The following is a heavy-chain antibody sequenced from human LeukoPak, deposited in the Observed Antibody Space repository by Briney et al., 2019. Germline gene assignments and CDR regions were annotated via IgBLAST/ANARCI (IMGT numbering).Heavy chain of an antibody. CDR2: ICSRRSYR. CDR3: ARDSFITMVRGVRVDYYDYMDV. J-gene: IGHJ6*03. D-gene: IGHD3-10*01. CDR1: GFTFSSYS. V-gene: IGHV3-21*01. Sequence: GGYLRLSSAASGFTFSSYSMTWLRQGPGKGLERVSSICSRRSYRYYADLGKGRSTIPRDNAKNSLYLQMNSRRAEDTAVYYCARDSFITMVRGVRVDYYDYMDVWGKGTTVTVSS.